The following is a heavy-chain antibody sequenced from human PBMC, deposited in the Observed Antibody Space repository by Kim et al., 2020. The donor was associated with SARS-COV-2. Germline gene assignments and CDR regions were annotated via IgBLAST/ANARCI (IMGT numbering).Heavy chain of an antibody. CDR1: GGSFSGYY. Sequence: SQTLSLTCAVYGGSFSGYYWSWIRQPPGKGLEWIGEINHSGSTNYNPSLKSRVTISVDTSKNQFSLKLSSVTAADTAVYYCARSFGGVIVPKQYYGMDVW. D-gene: IGHD3-16*02. CDR2: INHSGST. J-gene: IGHJ6*01. CDR3: ARSFGGVIVPKQYYGMDV. V-gene: IGHV4-34*01.